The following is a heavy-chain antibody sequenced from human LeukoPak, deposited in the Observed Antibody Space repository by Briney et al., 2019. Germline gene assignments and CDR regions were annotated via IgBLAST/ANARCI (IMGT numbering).Heavy chain of an antibody. CDR3: EKVLAEGPGKKYFPY. J-gene: IGHJ4*02. D-gene: IGHD3-3*01. CDR2: ISGSGGST. Sequence: GGSLRLSCAASGFTFSTYDMTWVRQAPGKGLEWVSSISGSGGSTYYADSVKGRFTTSRDNSKNTLYLQMNGLRAEDTAVYYCEKVLAEGPGKKYFPYGGREPLATVSS. V-gene: IGHV3-23*01. CDR1: GFTFSTYD.